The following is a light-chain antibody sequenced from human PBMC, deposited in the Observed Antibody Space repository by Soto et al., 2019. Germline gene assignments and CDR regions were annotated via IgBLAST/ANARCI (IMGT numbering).Light chain of an antibody. Sequence: EIVLTQSQATLSLSPGERATLSCRASQSVSSYLAWYQQKPGQAPRLLIYDASNRATGISARFSGSGSGTDFTLTISSLEPEDFAVYYCQQRSNWPRITFGGGTKV. V-gene: IGKV3-11*01. J-gene: IGKJ4*01. CDR1: QSVSSY. CDR3: QQRSNWPRIT. CDR2: DAS.